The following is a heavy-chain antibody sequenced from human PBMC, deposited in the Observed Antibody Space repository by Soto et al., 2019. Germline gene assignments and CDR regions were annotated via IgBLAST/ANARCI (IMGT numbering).Heavy chain of an antibody. V-gene: IGHV1-2*02. J-gene: IGHJ4*02. CDR1: GYTFTGYY. D-gene: IGHD6-13*01. CDR3: ARERAIAAGFDY. CDR2: INPNSGGT. Sequence: ASVKVSCKASGYTFTGYYMHWVRQAPGQGLEWMGWINPNSGGTNYAQKFQGRVTMTRDTSISTAYMELSRLRSDDTAVYYCARERAIAAGFDYWGQGTLVTVSS.